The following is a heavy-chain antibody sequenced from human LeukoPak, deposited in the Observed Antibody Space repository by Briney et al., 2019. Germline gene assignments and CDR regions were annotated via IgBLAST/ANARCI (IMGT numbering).Heavy chain of an antibody. CDR1: GDSIRSGTNN. V-gene: IGHV4-30-2*01. Sequence: PSETLSPTCAVSGDSIRSGTNNWSWIRQPPGKGLEWIGYIYHSGSTYYNPSLQSRVTISVDTSKSRFSLKLSSVTAADTAVYYCARTRDFWSGYFDYWGQGILVTVSS. CDR2: IYHSGST. CDR3: ARTRDFWSGYFDY. J-gene: IGHJ4*02. D-gene: IGHD3-3*01.